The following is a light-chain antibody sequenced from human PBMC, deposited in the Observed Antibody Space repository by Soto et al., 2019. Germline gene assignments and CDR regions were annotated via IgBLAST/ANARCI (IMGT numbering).Light chain of an antibody. V-gene: IGKV3-11*01. CDR3: QQRSNWPIT. J-gene: IGKJ5*01. CDR1: QSVRSY. CDR2: DAS. Sequence: EIVLTQSPATLSLSPGETATLSCRASQSVRSYLVWYQHKPGQTPRLLIYDASKRATGSPARFSGSGSGTDLTLTISSLEPEDFAIYYCQQRSNWPITFGQGTRLEIK.